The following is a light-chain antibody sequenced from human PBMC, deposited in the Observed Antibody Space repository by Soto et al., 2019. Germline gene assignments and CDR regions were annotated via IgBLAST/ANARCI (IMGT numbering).Light chain of an antibody. V-gene: IGKV1-9*01. J-gene: IGKJ4*01. CDR2: EES. Sequence: DIHLTQSPSSLSSSVGDIGAITCRASQAITNNLAWYQQKPGNPPKLLIYEESTLHSGVPSRFSGRKVGTQFILTIDSLQPEDFETYYCQQVKSDPRTFGGGTKVDIK. CDR1: QAITNN. CDR3: QQVKSDPRT.